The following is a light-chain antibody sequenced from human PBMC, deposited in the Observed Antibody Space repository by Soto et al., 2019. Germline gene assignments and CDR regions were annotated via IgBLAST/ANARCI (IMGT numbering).Light chain of an antibody. CDR1: SSNIGAAYG. Sequence: QPVLTQPPSVSGAPGQRVTISCTGSSSNIGAAYGVHWYQQLPATAPKLLIYGNSNRPSGVPDRFSGSKSGTSASLAITGLQAEDEADYYCQSYDSSLSGWVFGGGTQLTVL. CDR2: GNS. J-gene: IGLJ3*02. V-gene: IGLV1-40*01. CDR3: QSYDSSLSGWV.